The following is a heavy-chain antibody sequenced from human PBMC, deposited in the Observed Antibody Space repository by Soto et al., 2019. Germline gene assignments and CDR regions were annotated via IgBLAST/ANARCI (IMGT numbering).Heavy chain of an antibody. D-gene: IGHD3-16*01. CDR2: IIPVLGIA. CDR1: GGTFSSYT. V-gene: IGHV1-69*02. CDR3: ASGSSGSAYYPHYYMDV. Sequence: SVKVSCKASGGTFSSYTISWVRQAPGQGLEWMGRIIPVLGIANYAQKFQGRVTITADKSTSTAYMELSSLRSEDTAVYYCASGSSGSAYYPHYYMDVWGKGTTVTVSS. J-gene: IGHJ6*03.